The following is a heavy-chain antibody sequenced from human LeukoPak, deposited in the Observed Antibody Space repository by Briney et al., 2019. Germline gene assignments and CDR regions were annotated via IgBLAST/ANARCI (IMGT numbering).Heavy chain of an antibody. CDR3: ARRASSSWYFDY. Sequence: GESLQISCKGSGYTSTNYWIGWVRQMPGKGLEWMGVIYPGDSDTRYSPSFQGQVTISADKSITTAYLQWSSLKASDTAMYYCARRASSSWYFDYWGQGTLVTVSS. D-gene: IGHD6-13*01. CDR2: IYPGDSDT. V-gene: IGHV5-51*01. J-gene: IGHJ4*02. CDR1: GYTSTNYW.